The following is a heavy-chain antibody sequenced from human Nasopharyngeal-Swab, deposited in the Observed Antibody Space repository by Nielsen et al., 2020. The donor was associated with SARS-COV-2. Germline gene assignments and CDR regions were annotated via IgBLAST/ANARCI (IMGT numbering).Heavy chain of an antibody. Sequence: GESLKISCAASGFIFSSYEMNWVRQAPGKGLEWVSYISSSGSTIYYADSVKGRFTISRDNDKNSLYLQMNSLRAEDTAVYYCATIVGATNEAYFDYWGQGTLVTVSS. CDR1: GFIFSSYE. CDR2: ISSSGSTI. D-gene: IGHD1-26*01. V-gene: IGHV3-48*03. CDR3: ATIVGATNEAYFDY. J-gene: IGHJ4*02.